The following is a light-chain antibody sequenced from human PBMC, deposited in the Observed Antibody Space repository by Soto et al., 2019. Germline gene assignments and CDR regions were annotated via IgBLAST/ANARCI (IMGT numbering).Light chain of an antibody. CDR3: SSYPHPGIFYV. V-gene: IGLV2-14*03. J-gene: IGLJ1*01. Sequence: QSALTQPASVSGSPGQSITISCTGSISDIGTYNYVSWYQQHSGKAPRLIISDVSDRPSGVSNRFSGSKSGNSASLTISGLQPEDEAHYYCSSYPHPGIFYVFGTGTKVTVL. CDR2: DVS. CDR1: ISDIGTYNY.